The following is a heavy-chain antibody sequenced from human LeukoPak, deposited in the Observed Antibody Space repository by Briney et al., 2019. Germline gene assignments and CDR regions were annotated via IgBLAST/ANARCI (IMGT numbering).Heavy chain of an antibody. Sequence: SQTLSLTCTVPGGSISSGGYYWSWIRQHPGKGLEWIGYICYSGSTYYNPSLKSRVTISVDTSKNQFSLKLSSVTAADTAVYYCARVYCSGGSCYSFQYFDYWGQGTLVTVSS. J-gene: IGHJ4*02. D-gene: IGHD2-15*01. CDR1: GGSISSGGYY. V-gene: IGHV4-31*03. CDR2: ICYSGST. CDR3: ARVYCSGGSCYSFQYFDY.